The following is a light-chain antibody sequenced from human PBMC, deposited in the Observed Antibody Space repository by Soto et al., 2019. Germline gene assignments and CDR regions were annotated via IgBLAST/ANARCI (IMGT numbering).Light chain of an antibody. Sequence: DIQMTQSPSTLSASVGHTVSITCRASPSVSTWLAWYQQTPGTAPKLLMYDASTLESAAPARFRGSGSGTDFTLTISSLKPEDFETYYCQQATSFPLTFGGGTKVDIK. V-gene: IGKV1-5*01. CDR2: DAS. J-gene: IGKJ4*01. CDR3: QQATSFPLT. CDR1: PSVSTW.